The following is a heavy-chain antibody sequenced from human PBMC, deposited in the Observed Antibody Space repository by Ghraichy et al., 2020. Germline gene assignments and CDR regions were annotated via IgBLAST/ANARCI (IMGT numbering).Heavy chain of an antibody. J-gene: IGHJ4*02. CDR1: GGSISSSSYY. CDR2: IYYSGST. CDR3: AREASSGWYDY. V-gene: IGHV4-39*07. Sequence: SETLSLTCTVSGGSISSSSYYWGWIRQPPGKGLEWIGSIYYSGSTYYNPSLKSRVTISVDTSKNQFSLKLSSVTAADTAVYYCAREASSGWYDYWGQGTLVTVSS. D-gene: IGHD6-19*01.